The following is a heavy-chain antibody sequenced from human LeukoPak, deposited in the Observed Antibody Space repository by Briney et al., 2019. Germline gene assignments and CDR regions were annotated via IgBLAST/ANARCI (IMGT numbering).Heavy chain of an antibody. CDR1: GFTFSNYA. Sequence: GGSLRLSCAASGFTFSNYAMHWVRQAPGKGLEWAAIISYDGSNKYYAASVKGRFTISRDNAKNSLYLQMNSLRAEDTAVYYCARGRYCSSTSCHYFDYWGQGTLVTVSS. CDR3: ARGRYCSSTSCHYFDY. CDR2: ISYDGSNK. V-gene: IGHV3-30-3*01. D-gene: IGHD2-2*01. J-gene: IGHJ4*02.